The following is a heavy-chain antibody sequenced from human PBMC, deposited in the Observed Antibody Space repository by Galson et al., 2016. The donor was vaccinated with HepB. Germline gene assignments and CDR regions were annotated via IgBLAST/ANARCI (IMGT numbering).Heavy chain of an antibody. CDR3: AKQRGSKSWRYFDY. D-gene: IGHD3-10*01. Sequence: QSGAEVKEPGESLKISCKGSGYSFNTYWIGWVRQMPGKGLELMGIINPGNSNTRYGPSFQGQVTISTDKSFSTVYLQWSRLKASDSAMYYCAKQRGSKSWRYFDYWGQGTLVTVSS. CDR2: INPGNSNT. CDR1: GYSFNTYW. V-gene: IGHV5-51*01. J-gene: IGHJ4*02.